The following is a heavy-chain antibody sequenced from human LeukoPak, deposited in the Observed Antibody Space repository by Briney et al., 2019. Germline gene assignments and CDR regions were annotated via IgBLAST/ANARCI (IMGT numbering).Heavy chain of an antibody. J-gene: IGHJ1*01. CDR2: IYTSGST. CDR1: GGSISSYY. V-gene: IGHV4-4*07. Sequence: PSETLSLTCTVSGGSISSYYWSWIRQPAGKGLEWIGRIYTSGSTNYNPSLKSRVTMSVDTSKNQFSLKLSSATAADTAVYYCARADYDSSGYYPEYFQHWGQGTLVTVSS. CDR3: ARADYDSSGYYPEYFQH. D-gene: IGHD3-22*01.